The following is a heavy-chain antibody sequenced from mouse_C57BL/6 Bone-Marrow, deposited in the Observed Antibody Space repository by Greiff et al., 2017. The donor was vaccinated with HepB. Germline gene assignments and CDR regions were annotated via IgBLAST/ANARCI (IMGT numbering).Heavy chain of an antibody. CDR3: ARGDYYGSSYVAY. CDR1: GFTFSSYA. V-gene: IGHV5-4*01. Sequence: VQLKESGGGLVKPGGSLKLSCAASGFTFSSYAMSWVRQTPEKRLEWVATISDGGSYTYYPDNVKGRFTISRDNAKNNLYLQMSHLKSEDTAMYYCARGDYYGSSYVAYWGQGTLVTVSA. CDR2: ISDGGSYT. J-gene: IGHJ3*01. D-gene: IGHD1-1*01.